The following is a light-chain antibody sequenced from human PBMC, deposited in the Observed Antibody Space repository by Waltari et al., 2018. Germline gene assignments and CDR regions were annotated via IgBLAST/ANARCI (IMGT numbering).Light chain of an antibody. CDR3: QSYDTTLSGSVV. V-gene: IGLV1-40*01. J-gene: IGLJ2*01. CDR1: NSNPGAGPA. CDR2: GNN. Sequence: QSVLTQPPSLSASPGQRVTISCTGSNSNPGAGPAVHWNQQLPGTTPKLLLDGNNNRPSGVPDRFSGSKSGTSASLAISWLQPEDEADYYCQSYDTTLSGSVVFGGGTKVTVL.